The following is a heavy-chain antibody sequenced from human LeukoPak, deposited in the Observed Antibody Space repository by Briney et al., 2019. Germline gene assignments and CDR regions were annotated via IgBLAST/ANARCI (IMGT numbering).Heavy chain of an antibody. V-gene: IGHV4-59*01. CDR3: ARGANDGNAFDI. CDR1: GGSSSSYY. Sequence: SETLSLTCTVSGGSSSSYYWSWIRQPPGKGLEWIGYIYYSGSTNYNPSLKTRVTISVDTSKNQFSLKLSSVTAADTAVYYCARGANDGNAFDIWGQGTMVTVSS. CDR2: IYYSGST. J-gene: IGHJ3*02.